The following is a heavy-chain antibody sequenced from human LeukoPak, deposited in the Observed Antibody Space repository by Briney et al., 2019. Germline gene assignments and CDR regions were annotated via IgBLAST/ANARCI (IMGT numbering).Heavy chain of an antibody. CDR1: GFTFNSYA. CDR2: ISGSGGST. V-gene: IGHV3-23*01. D-gene: IGHD1-1*01. CDR3: ARYNWNDANFDY. Sequence: GGSLRLSCAASGFTFNSYAMSWVRQAPGKGLEWVSAISGSGGSTYYADSVKGRFTISRDNSKNTLYLQMNSLRAEDTAVYYCARYNWNDANFDYWGQGTLVTVSS. J-gene: IGHJ4*02.